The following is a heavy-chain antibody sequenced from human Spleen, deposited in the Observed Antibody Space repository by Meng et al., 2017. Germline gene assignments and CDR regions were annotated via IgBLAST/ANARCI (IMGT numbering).Heavy chain of an antibody. D-gene: IGHD4-11*01. CDR3: ARGPTTMAHDFDY. J-gene: IGHJ4*02. CDR2: INHSGST. Sequence: QGQRQEGCAGLLKPSETLSLTCVVSGGSFSDYYWSWIRQPPGKGLEWIGEINHSGSTNYNPSLESRATISVDTSQNNLSLKLSSVTAADSAVYYCARGPTTMAHDFDYWGQGTLVTVSS. V-gene: IGHV4-34*01. CDR1: GGSFSDYY.